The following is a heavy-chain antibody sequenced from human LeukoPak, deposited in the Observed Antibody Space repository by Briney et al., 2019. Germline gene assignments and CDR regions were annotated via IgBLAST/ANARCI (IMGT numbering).Heavy chain of an antibody. J-gene: IGHJ3*02. CDR1: GYSFTSYW. CDR2: IYPGDSDT. Sequence: GESLKISCKGSGYSFTSYWIGWVRQMPGRGLEWMGIIYPGDSDTRYSPSFQGQVTVSADKSISTAYLQWSSLKASDTAMYYCAHGHGFPMDAFDIWGQGTMVTVSS. V-gene: IGHV5-51*01. D-gene: IGHD3-10*01. CDR3: AHGHGFPMDAFDI.